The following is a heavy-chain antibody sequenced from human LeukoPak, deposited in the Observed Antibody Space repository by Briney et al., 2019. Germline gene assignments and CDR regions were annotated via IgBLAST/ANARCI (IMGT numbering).Heavy chain of an antibody. Sequence: GRSLRLSCAASGFTFSSYAMHWVRQAPGKGLGWVAVISYDGSNKYYADSVKGRFTISRDNSKNTLYLQMNSLRAEDTAVYYCARDAIRGYSYGDYYFDYWGQGTLVTVSS. CDR2: ISYDGSNK. CDR3: ARDAIRGYSYGDYYFDY. D-gene: IGHD5-18*01. V-gene: IGHV3-30-3*01. J-gene: IGHJ4*02. CDR1: GFTFSSYA.